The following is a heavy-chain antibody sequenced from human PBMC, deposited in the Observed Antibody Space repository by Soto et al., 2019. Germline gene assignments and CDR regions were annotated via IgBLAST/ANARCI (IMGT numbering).Heavy chain of an antibody. D-gene: IGHD2-8*01. J-gene: IGHJ6*02. CDR3: AKGGRRVLIPMDV. Sequence: QLLESGGGLVQTGGSLRLSCTASGFTFSNYAMSWVRQAPGKGLEWVSGIRSSGESTYYADSVEGRLTISRDNSKSMLYLQINSLRAEDTAGYYCAKGGRRVLIPMDVWGQGTTVTVSS. CDR2: IRSSGEST. CDR1: GFTFSNYA. V-gene: IGHV3-23*01.